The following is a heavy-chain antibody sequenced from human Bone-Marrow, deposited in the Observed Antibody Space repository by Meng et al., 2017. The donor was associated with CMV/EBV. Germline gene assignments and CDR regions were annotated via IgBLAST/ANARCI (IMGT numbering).Heavy chain of an antibody. D-gene: IGHD6-19*01. CDR2: INPSGGST. Sequence: ASVKVSCKASGYTFTSCYMHWVRQAPGQGLEWMGIINPSGGSTSYAQKFQGRVTMTRDTSTRTVYMELSSRGSEDTAEYYCARSWSVARTPRNWLDPWGQGTLVTVSS. CDR3: ARSWSVARTPRNWLDP. V-gene: IGHV1-46*01. J-gene: IGHJ5*02. CDR1: GYTFTSCY.